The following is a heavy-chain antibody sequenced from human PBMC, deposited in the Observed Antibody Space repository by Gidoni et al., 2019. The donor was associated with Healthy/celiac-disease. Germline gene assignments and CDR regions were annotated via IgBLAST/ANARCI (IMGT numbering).Heavy chain of an antibody. CDR2: IYYSGST. D-gene: IGHD5-18*01. CDR3: ARLGIQLWFPIY. Sequence: QLQLQESGPGLVKPSETLSLTCTVSGGSISSSSYYWGWLRQPPGKGLEWIGSIYYSGSTYYNPSLKSRVTISVDTSKNQFSLKLSSVTAADTAVYYCARLGIQLWFPIYWGQGTLVTVSS. J-gene: IGHJ4*02. CDR1: GGSISSSSYY. V-gene: IGHV4-39*01.